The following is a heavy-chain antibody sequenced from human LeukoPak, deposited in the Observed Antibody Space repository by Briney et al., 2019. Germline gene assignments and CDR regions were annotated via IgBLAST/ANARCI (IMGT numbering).Heavy chain of an antibody. CDR1: GFTVSSNY. D-gene: IGHD3-10*01. CDR2: IYKNAIT. CDR3: ARSLRVRGVPDYMDV. Sequence: GGSLRLSCAASGFTVSSNYMTWVRQAPGKGLEWVSVIYKNAITYYADTVKGRFTISRDNSKNMLYLQMNSLGAEDTAVYYCARSLRVRGVPDYMDVWGKGTTITISS. J-gene: IGHJ6*03. V-gene: IGHV3-53*01.